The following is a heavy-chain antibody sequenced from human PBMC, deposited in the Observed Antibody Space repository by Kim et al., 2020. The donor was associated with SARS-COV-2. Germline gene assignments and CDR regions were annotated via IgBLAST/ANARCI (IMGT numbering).Heavy chain of an antibody. CDR1: GFTFSSYG. Sequence: GGSLRLSCAASGFTFSSYGMHWVRQAPGKGLEWVAVIWYDGSNKYYADSVKGRFTISRDNSKNTLYLQMNSLRAEDTAVYYCARDESWITFGGVIARGGYYFDYWGQGTLVTVSS. V-gene: IGHV3-33*01. CDR2: IWYDGSNK. CDR3: ARDESWITFGGVIARGGYYFDY. D-gene: IGHD3-16*02. J-gene: IGHJ4*02.